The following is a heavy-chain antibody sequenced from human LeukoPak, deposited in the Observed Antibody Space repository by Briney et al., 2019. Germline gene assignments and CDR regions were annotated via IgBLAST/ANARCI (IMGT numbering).Heavy chain of an antibody. V-gene: IGHV6-1*01. D-gene: IGHD2-15*01. Sequence: SQTLSLTCAISGDNLSSNITAWNWLRQSPSRGLEWLGRTYYRSKWYNDYAVSVKSRITINPDTSKIHFSLQLNSVTPEDTAVYYCARDRIGGSLFDPWGQGTLVTVSS. CDR1: GDNLSSNITA. CDR2: TYYRSKWYN. J-gene: IGHJ5*02. CDR3: ARDRIGGSLFDP.